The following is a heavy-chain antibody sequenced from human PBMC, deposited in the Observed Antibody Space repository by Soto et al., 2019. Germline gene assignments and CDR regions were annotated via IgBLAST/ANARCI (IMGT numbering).Heavy chain of an antibody. Sequence: ASVKVSCKASGYTFTSYCISWVRQAPGQGLEWMGWISAYSGNTNYAQKLQGRVTMTTDTSTSTAYMQLRSLRSADTAVYYCAREDIAVAGFDHWGQGTLVTVSS. CDR1: GYTFTSYC. J-gene: IGHJ5*02. CDR2: ISAYSGNT. V-gene: IGHV1-18*01. D-gene: IGHD6-19*01. CDR3: AREDIAVAGFDH.